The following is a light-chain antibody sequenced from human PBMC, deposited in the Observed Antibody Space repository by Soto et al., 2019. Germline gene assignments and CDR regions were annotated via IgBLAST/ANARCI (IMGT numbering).Light chain of an antibody. CDR1: QSISTY. Sequence: DIQMTQSPSSLSVSIGDRVIITCRASQSISTYLNWYQYKPGKAPRLVIFRSSTLQSGVPSRFSGRGSGTDFTLTISSLHPEDFATYFCQQTFSPYVSFGGGTRVEI. CDR2: RSS. V-gene: IGKV1-39*01. J-gene: IGKJ4*01. CDR3: QQTFSPYVS.